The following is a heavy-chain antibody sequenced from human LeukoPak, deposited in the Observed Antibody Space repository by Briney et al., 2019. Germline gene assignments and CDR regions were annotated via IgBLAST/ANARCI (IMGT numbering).Heavy chain of an antibody. CDR1: GDSVSSNSAA. J-gene: IGHJ3*02. V-gene: IGHV6-1*01. D-gene: IGHD6-19*01. CDR2: TYYSSKLYN. Sequence: SQTLSLTCAISGDSVSSNSAAWNWIRQSPSRGLEWLGRTYYSSKLYNDYAVSVKSRITINPDTSKNQFTLQLNSVTPEDTAVYYCARGAVAVRNAFDIWGQGTRVTVSS. CDR3: ARGAVAVRNAFDI.